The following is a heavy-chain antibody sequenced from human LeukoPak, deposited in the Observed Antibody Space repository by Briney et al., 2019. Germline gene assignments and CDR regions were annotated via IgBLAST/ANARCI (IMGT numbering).Heavy chain of an antibody. CDR3: AKDGTHAPFDY. CDR1: GFTFSSYG. J-gene: IGHJ4*02. CDR2: ISYDGSNK. D-gene: IGHD3/OR15-3a*01. Sequence: GGSLRLSCAASGFTFSSYGMHWVRQAPGKGLEWVAVISYDGSNKYYADSVKGRFTISRDNSKNTLYLQMNSLRAEDTAVYYCAKDGTHAPFDYWGQRTLVTVSS. V-gene: IGHV3-30*18.